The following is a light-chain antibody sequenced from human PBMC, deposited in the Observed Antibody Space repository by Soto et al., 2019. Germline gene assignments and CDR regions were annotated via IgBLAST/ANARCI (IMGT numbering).Light chain of an antibody. CDR3: QQYGSSPYT. Sequence: EIVLTQSPGTLYLSPGERATLSCRASQSVSSGYLAWYQQKPGQAPRLLLFGASNRTTGIPDRFSGSGSGTDFTLTTGRLEPKDFAADSCQQYGSSPYTFSQGTKVVI. V-gene: IGKV3-20*01. CDR1: QSVSSGY. J-gene: IGKJ2*01. CDR2: GAS.